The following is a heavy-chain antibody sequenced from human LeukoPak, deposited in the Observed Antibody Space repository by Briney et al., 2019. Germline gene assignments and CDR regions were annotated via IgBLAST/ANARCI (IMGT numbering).Heavy chain of an antibody. V-gene: IGHV3-23*01. J-gene: IGHJ4*02. Sequence: GCALRLSCAASLFSFSSYAMMWVRQAPREGLEWVSAISGSGCSTYYPDAVKDPFTISRSNFKNTLYLQMNSLRADDTCVYYCANPPDRSSGYSEFDYWGQGTLVTVSS. CDR1: LFSFSSYA. D-gene: IGHD3-22*01. CDR2: ISGSGCST. CDR3: ANPPDRSSGYSEFDY.